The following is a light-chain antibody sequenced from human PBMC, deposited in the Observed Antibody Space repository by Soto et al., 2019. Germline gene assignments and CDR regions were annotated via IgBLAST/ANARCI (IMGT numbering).Light chain of an antibody. CDR1: QSVTTS. V-gene: IGKV3D-15*01. CDR3: QQYNNWPWT. J-gene: IGKJ1*01. CDR2: GAS. Sequence: EILMTQSPATLSVFPGERATLSCRASQSVTTSLAWYQQKPGQAPRLLIYGASTRDTGIPARFSGSGSGTEFTLTISSLQSEDLAVYYCQQYNNWPWTFGQGTNVEIK.